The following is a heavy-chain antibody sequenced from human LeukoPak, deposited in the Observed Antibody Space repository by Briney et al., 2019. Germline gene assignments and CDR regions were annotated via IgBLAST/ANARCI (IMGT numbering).Heavy chain of an antibody. CDR2: INPNSGGT. CDR3: ARGPARYSSSWYDY. V-gene: IGHV1-2*04. J-gene: IGHJ4*02. D-gene: IGHD6-13*01. Sequence: ASVKVSCKASGYTFTGYYMHWVRQAPGQGLEWMGWINPNSGGTNYAQKFQGWVTMTRDTSISTAYMELSRLRSDDTAVYYCARGPARYSSSWYDYWGQGTLVTVSS. CDR1: GYTFTGYY.